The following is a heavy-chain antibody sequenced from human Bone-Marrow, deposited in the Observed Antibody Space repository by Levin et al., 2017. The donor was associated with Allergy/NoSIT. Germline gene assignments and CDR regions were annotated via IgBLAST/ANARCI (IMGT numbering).Heavy chain of an antibody. D-gene: IGHD1-14*01. CDR3: AKDLRNKEKPQDYWYFDL. J-gene: IGHJ2*01. CDR2: ISGSGGST. Sequence: PGGSLRLSCAASGFTFSSYAMSWVRQAPGKGLEWVSAISGSGGSTYYADSVKGRFTISRDNSKNTLYLQMNSLRAEDTAVYYCAKDLRNKEKPQDYWYFDLWGRGTLVTVSS. CDR1: GFTFSSYA. V-gene: IGHV3-23*01.